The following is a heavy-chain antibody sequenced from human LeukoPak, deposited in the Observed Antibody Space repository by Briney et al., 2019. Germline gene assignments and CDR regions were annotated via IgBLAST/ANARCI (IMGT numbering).Heavy chain of an antibody. CDR2: INHSGST. Sequence: SETLSLTCAVYGGSFSGYYWSWLRQPPGKGLEWIGEINHSGSTNYNPSLKSRVTISVDTSKNQFSLKLSSVTAADTAVYYCARGSPKRITIFGVVTVLRYYFDYWGQGTLVTVSS. V-gene: IGHV4-34*01. J-gene: IGHJ4*02. D-gene: IGHD3-3*01. CDR3: ARGSPKRITIFGVVTVLRYYFDY. CDR1: GGSFSGYY.